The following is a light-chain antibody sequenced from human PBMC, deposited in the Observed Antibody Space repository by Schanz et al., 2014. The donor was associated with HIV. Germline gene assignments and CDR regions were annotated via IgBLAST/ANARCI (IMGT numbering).Light chain of an antibody. CDR2: DVT. Sequence: QSVLTQPASVSGSPGQSITISCTGTSSDVGCYNYVSWYQQHPGKAPKLMIYDVTNRPSGVSNRFSGSKSGNTASLTISGLQPEDEADYYCSSYAGSNNLVFGGGTKLTVL. V-gene: IGLV2-14*03. CDR1: SSDVGCYNY. CDR3: SSYAGSNNLV. J-gene: IGLJ2*01.